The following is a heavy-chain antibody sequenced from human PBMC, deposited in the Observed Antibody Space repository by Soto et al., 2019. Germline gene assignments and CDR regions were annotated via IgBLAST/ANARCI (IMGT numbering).Heavy chain of an antibody. Sequence: EVQLVQSGGGLVQPGGSLRLSCVASGFSFDSYWMSWVRQAPGKGLEWVASIKQDGSEEYYVDSVKGRFTISRDNADSSVFLQTSSLRADDTALYFCASRPHSSGWCRTPPNFGHWGQGSRVTVS. CDR3: ASRPHSSGWCRTPPNFGH. CDR1: GFSFDSYW. CDR2: IKQDGSEE. D-gene: IGHD6-19*01. J-gene: IGHJ4*02. V-gene: IGHV3-7*01.